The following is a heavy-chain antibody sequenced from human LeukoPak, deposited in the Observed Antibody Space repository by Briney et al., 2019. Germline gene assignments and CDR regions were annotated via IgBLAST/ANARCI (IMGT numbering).Heavy chain of an antibody. V-gene: IGHV3-30*18. CDR1: GFTFSSYG. D-gene: IGHD1-1*01. CDR3: AKLRELVTYYYYYGLDV. CDR2: ISYDGSNK. Sequence: GRSLRLSCAASGFTFSSYGMHWVRQAPGKGLEWVAVISYDGSNKYYADSVKGRFTISRDNSKNTLYLQMNSLRAEDTALYYCAKLRELVTYYYYYGLDVWGQGTTVTVSS. J-gene: IGHJ6*02.